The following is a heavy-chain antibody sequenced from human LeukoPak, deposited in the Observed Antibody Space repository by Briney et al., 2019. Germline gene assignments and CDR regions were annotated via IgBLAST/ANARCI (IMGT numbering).Heavy chain of an antibody. CDR1: GYTFTGYY. J-gene: IGHJ6*02. CDR2: INPNSGGT. D-gene: IGHD3-9*01. CDR3: ARGSDMDLSGMDV. Sequence: ASVKVSCKASGYTFTGYYMHWVRQAPGQGLEWMGWINPNSGGTNYAQKFQGRVTMTRDTSISTAYMELSSLRSEDTAVYYCARGSDMDLSGMDVWGQGTTVTVSS. V-gene: IGHV1-2*02.